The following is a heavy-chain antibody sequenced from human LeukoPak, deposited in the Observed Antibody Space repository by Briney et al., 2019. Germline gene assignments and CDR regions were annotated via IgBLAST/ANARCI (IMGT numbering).Heavy chain of an antibody. J-gene: IGHJ4*02. V-gene: IGHV4-30-2*01. CDR1: GGSISSGGYS. CDR2: IYHSGST. Sequence: SQTLSLTCAVSGGSISSGGYSWSWIRQPPGKGLEWIGYIYHSGSTYYNPSLKSRVTISVDRSKNQFSLKLSSVTAADTAVYYCARTTYYYDSSGYLDCWGQGTLVTVSS. CDR3: ARTTYYYDSSGYLDC. D-gene: IGHD3-22*01.